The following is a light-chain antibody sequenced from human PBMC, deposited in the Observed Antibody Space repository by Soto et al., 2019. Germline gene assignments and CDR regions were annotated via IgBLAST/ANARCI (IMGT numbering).Light chain of an antibody. J-gene: IGKJ5*01. V-gene: IGKV1-9*01. CDR1: QVISTS. CDR3: QQLFDSTIT. Sequence: DIQLTQSPSFMSPSIGESVTITCRASQVISTSLAWYQVKQGKAPKLLIYAASTLESGVPSRFSATVSGTECSITITSLQKEDGATYYCQQLFDSTITFGQGTRLEIK. CDR2: AAS.